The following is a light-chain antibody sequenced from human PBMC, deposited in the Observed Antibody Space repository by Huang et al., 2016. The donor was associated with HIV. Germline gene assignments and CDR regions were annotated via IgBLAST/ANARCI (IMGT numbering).Light chain of an antibody. CDR3: QQFRNSLT. CDR1: QSLSSSY. V-gene: IGKV3-20*01. CDR2: AAS. J-gene: IGKJ4*01. Sequence: EIVLTQSPGTLSLSPGARATLSCRASQSLSSSYLAWYQQRPGQAPRLLIYAASSRATGVPDRFSGSGSGTVFTLTISRLEPEDFAVYYCQQFRNSLTFGGGTKVEI.